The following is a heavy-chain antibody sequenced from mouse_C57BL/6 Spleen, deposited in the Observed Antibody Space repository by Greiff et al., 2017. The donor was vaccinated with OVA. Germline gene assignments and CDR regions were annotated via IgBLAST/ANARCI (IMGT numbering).Heavy chain of an antibody. D-gene: IGHD1-1*01. CDR3: TNYGSSYGAMDY. J-gene: IGHJ4*01. V-gene: IGHV14-4*01. Sequence: VQLQQSGAELVRPGASVKLSCTASGFNIKDDYMHWVKQRPEQGLEWIGWIDPENGDTEYASKFQGKATITADTSSNTAYLPLSSLTSEDTAVYYCTNYGSSYGAMDYWGQGTSVTVSS. CDR1: GFNIKDDY. CDR2: IDPENGDT.